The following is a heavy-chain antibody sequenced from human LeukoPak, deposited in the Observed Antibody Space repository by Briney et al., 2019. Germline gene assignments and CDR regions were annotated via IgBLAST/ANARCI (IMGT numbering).Heavy chain of an antibody. J-gene: IGHJ4*02. D-gene: IGHD6-19*01. CDR2: ISGSGDST. V-gene: IGHV3-23*01. CDR1: GFTFRTYA. CDR3: AKAHSGGWFPADF. Sequence: GSLRLSCAASGFTFRTYAMSWVRQAPGKGLEWVSAISGSGDSTYYADSVKGRFTISRDNSKNTLYLQMNSLRDEDTAIYYCAKAHSGGWFPADFWGQGTLVTVSS.